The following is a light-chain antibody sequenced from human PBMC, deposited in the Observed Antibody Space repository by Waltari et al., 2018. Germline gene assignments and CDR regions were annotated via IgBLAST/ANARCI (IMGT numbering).Light chain of an antibody. CDR1: KSTDNF. J-gene: IGKJ1*01. V-gene: IGKV3-11*01. CDR3: HQRHQWPA. CDR2: DSF. Sequence: DIALTQSPATLSLSPGGRATLSCRATKSTDNFFAWFQHRPGHPPRLLIYDSFKRASGVPARFSGNESGTDFALPISSLGPEDSAVYYCHQRHQWPAFGQGTRVEVK.